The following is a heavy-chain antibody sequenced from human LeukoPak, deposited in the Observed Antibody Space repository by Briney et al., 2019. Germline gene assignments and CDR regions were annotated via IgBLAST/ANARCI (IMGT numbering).Heavy chain of an antibody. D-gene: IGHD6-6*01. CDR1: GFTFSSYS. CDR3: AKGGAIGYSSSSAGGIDY. J-gene: IGHJ4*02. CDR2: ISSSSSYI. V-gene: IGHV3-21*04. Sequence: GGSLRLSCAASGFTFSSYSMNWVRQAPGKGLEWVSSISSSSSYIYYADSLKGRFTISRDNAKNSLYLQMNSLRAEDMALYYCAKGGAIGYSSSSAGGIDYWGQGTLVTVSS.